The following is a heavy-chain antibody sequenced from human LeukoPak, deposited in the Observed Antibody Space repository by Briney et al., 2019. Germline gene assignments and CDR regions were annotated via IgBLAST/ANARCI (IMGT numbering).Heavy chain of an antibody. CDR1: GFTFSRHW. CDR3: ARGIGYSGSFFADN. Sequence: GGSLRLSCAASGFTFSRHWMHWVRQAPGKGLVWVSRINSDGSTTTYADSVKGRFTISRDNAKNTLYLQMNSLRAEDTAVYYCARGIGYSGSFFADNWGQGTLVTVSS. V-gene: IGHV3-74*03. D-gene: IGHD1-26*01. J-gene: IGHJ4*02. CDR2: INSDGSTT.